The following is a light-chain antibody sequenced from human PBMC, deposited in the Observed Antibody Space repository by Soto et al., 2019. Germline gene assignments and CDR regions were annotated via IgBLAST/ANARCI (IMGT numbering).Light chain of an antibody. Sequence: QSALTQPASVSGSPGQSITISCTGTSSDVGSYHLVSWHQQHPGKAPKLIIYEGSKRPSGVSNRFSGSKSGNTASLTISGLQAEDEADYYCCSYTRSSTFGYVFGTGTKVTVL. CDR2: EGS. CDR3: CSYTRSSTFGYV. J-gene: IGLJ1*01. V-gene: IGLV2-23*03. CDR1: SSDVGSYHL.